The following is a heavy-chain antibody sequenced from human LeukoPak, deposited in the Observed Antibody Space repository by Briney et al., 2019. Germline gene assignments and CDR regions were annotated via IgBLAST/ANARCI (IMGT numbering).Heavy chain of an antibody. J-gene: IGHJ1*01. CDR1: GFTFSVAW. V-gene: IGHV3-74*01. Sequence: PGGSLRLSCAASGFTFSVAWLHWVRQAPGKGLVWVSRINNDGTTTKYADSVKGRFTISRDNAKNTLYLQMNSLRAEDTAVYYCARVSGPGMNEYFHLWGQGTLVTVSS. CDR2: INNDGTTT. CDR3: ARVSGPGMNEYFHL. D-gene: IGHD3-10*01.